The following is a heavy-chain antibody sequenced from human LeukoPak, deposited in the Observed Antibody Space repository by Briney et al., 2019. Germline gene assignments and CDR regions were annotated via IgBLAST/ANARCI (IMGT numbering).Heavy chain of an antibody. CDR1: GFTFDDSV. V-gene: IGHV3-20*04. J-gene: IGHJ4*02. CDR3: SRAEDY. CDR2: INWNGGST. Sequence: GGSLRLSCAASGFTFDDSVMNWVRHAPGKGLEWVSGINWNGGSTGYADSVKGRFTISRDNAKNSLYLQMNSLRVDDTAVYYCSRAEDYWGQGALVTVSS. D-gene: IGHD6-19*01.